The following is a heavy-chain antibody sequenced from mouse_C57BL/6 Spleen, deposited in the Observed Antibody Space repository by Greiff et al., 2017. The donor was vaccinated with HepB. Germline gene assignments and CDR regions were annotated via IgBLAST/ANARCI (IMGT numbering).Heavy chain of an antibody. CDR1: GYTFTDYN. Sequence: DVQLQESGPELVKPGASVKIPCKASGYTFTDYNMDWVKQSHGKSLEWIGDINPNNGGTIYNQKFKGKATLTVDKSSSTAYMELRSLTSEDTAVYYCARNAYGYDEGYAMDYWGQGTSVTVSS. D-gene: IGHD2-2*01. V-gene: IGHV1-18*01. CDR3: ARNAYGYDEGYAMDY. CDR2: INPNNGGT. J-gene: IGHJ4*01.